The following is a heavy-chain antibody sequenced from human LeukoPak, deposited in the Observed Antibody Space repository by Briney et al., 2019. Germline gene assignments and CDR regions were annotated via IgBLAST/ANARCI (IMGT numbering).Heavy chain of an antibody. D-gene: IGHD3-3*01. Sequence: GGSLRLSCAASGFTFSSYSMDWVRQAPGKGLEWVSYISSSSSSIYYADSVKGRFTISRDNAKNSLYLQMNSLRAEDTAVYYCAKSDDFWSGYYPPEFDYWGQGTLVTVSS. CDR2: ISSSSSSI. J-gene: IGHJ4*02. CDR1: GFTFSSYS. V-gene: IGHV3-48*01. CDR3: AKSDDFWSGYYPPEFDY.